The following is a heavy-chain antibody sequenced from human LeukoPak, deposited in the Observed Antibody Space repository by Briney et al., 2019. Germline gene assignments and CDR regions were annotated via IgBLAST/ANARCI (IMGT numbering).Heavy chain of an antibody. V-gene: IGHV3-23*01. CDR3: AKDKIHYFGSGSYHKYFDY. CDR2: ISGSGGST. CDR1: GFTFSSYG. D-gene: IGHD3-10*01. J-gene: IGHJ4*02. Sequence: QAGGSLRLSCAASGFTFSSYGMSWVRQAPGKGLEWVSAISGSGGSTYYADSVKGRFTISRDNSKNTLYLQMNSLRAEDTAVYYCAKDKIHYFGSGSYHKYFDYWGQGTLLTVSS.